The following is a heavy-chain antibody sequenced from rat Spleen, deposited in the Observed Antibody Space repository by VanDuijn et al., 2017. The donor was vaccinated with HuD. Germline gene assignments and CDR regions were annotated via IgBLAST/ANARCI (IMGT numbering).Heavy chain of an antibody. CDR3: TTGEDVYYGLDYFDY. Sequence: EVQLVESGGGLVQPGRSMKLSCAASGFTFSNYYMAWVRQAPTKGLEWVAYISTGGGSTYNRDSVKGRFTISRDNAKSTLYLQMDSLRSEDTATYYCTTGEDVYYGLDYFDYWGQGVMVTVSS. CDR2: ISTGGGST. D-gene: IGHD1-6*01. CDR1: GFTFSNYY. J-gene: IGHJ2*01. V-gene: IGHV5-27*01.